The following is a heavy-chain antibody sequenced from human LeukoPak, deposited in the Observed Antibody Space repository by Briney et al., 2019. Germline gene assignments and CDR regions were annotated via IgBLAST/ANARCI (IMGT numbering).Heavy chain of an antibody. Sequence: GGSLRLSCAASGFDFGFYYMSWIRQAPGKELEWVSYITAGGSIPYYADSVKGRFTISRDDAKNSLYLQMNSLRAEDTAVYYCSRYNGLTPFDYWGQGTLVTVSS. CDR3: SRYNGLTPFDY. CDR2: ITAGGSIP. J-gene: IGHJ4*02. V-gene: IGHV3-11*01. CDR1: GFDFGFYY. D-gene: IGHD1-14*01.